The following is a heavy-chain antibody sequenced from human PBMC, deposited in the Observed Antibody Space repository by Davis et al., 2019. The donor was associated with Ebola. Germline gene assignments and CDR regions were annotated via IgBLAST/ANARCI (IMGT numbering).Heavy chain of an antibody. D-gene: IGHD4-17*01. CDR2: ISGSGGST. V-gene: IGHV3-23*01. CDR1: GFTFSSYA. Sequence: GESLKISCAASGFTFSSYAMSWVRQAPGKGLEWVSAISGSGGSTYYADSVKGRFTISRDNSKNTLYLQMNSLRAEDTAVYYCARAGGSTTLTAPSMDVWGQGTMVTVSS. CDR3: ARAGGSTTLTAPSMDV. J-gene: IGHJ6*02.